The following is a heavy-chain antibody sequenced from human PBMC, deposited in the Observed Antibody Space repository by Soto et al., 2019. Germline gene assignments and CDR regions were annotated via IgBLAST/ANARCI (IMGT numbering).Heavy chain of an antibody. D-gene: IGHD6-13*01. J-gene: IGHJ6*02. CDR1: GFTFSSYS. CDR2: ISSSSSTI. CDR3: AHIAAAGTAYYYGMDV. Sequence: EVQLVESGGGLVQPGGSLRLSCAASGFTFSSYSMNWVRQAPGKGLEWVSYISSSSSTIYYADSVKGRFTISRDNAKNSLYLQMNSLRDEDTALYYCAHIAAAGTAYYYGMDVWGQGTTVTVSS. V-gene: IGHV3-48*02.